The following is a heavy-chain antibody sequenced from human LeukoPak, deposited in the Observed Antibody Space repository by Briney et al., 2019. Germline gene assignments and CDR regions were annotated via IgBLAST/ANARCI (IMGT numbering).Heavy chain of an antibody. CDR1: GGTFSSYA. CDR3: ARDLVPFGYYDSSGYTDY. CDR2: IIPIFGTA. V-gene: IGHV1-69*01. J-gene: IGHJ4*02. Sequence: SVKVSCKASGGTFSSYAISWVRQAPGQGLEWMGGIIPIFGTANYAQKFQGRVTITADESTSTAYMELSSLRSEDTAVYYCARDLVPFGYYDSSGYTDYWGQGTLVTVSS. D-gene: IGHD3-22*01.